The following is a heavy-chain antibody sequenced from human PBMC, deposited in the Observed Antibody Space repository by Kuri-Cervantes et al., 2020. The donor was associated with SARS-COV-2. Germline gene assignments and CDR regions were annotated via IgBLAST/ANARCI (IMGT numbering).Heavy chain of an antibody. CDR2: IYPGDSDT. V-gene: IGHV5-51*01. CDR1: GYSFTSYW. D-gene: IGHD3-10*01. Sequence: GESLKISCKGSGYSFTSYWIGWVRQMPGEGLEWMGIIYPGDSDTRYSPSFQGQVTISADKSISTAYLQWSSLKASDTAMYYCARLGNIWFGELLTPLPDQWGQGTLVTVSS. J-gene: IGHJ4*02. CDR3: ARLGNIWFGELLTPLPDQ.